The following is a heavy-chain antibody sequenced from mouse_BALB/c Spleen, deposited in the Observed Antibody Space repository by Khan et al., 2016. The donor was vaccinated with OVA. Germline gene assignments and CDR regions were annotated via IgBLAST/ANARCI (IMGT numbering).Heavy chain of an antibody. Sequence: EVQLQQSGPDLVKPGASVKISCKASGYSFTVYYMTWVKQSHGKSPEWIGRVNPNNGDTNYNQNFKGKAILTVDKSSNTAYMELRSLTYEDSAVFYCARGYEFFPYWGQGTLVTVSA. CDR2: VNPNNGDT. J-gene: IGHJ3*01. CDR1: GYSFTVYY. D-gene: IGHD2-12*01. V-gene: IGHV1-26*01. CDR3: ARGYEFFPY.